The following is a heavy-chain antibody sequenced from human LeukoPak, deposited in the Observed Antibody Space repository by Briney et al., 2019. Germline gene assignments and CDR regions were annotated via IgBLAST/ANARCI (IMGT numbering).Heavy chain of an antibody. Sequence: SVKVSCKASGGIFSSYAISWVRQAPGQGLEWMGGIIPIFGTANYAQKFQGRVTITTDESTSTAYMELSSLRSEDTAVYYCARGGPTHVDYITTNLKGPYYYYMGVWGKGTTVTVSS. V-gene: IGHV1-69*05. CDR2: IIPIFGTA. J-gene: IGHJ6*03. D-gene: IGHD4-11*01. CDR1: GGIFSSYA. CDR3: ARGGPTHVDYITTNLKGPYYYYMGV.